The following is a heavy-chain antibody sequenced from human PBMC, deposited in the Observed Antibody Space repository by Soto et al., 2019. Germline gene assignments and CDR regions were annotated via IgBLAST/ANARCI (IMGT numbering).Heavy chain of an antibody. CDR2: INAGNGNT. J-gene: IGHJ4*02. V-gene: IGHV1-3*01. CDR3: ARVAVTMVRGVISSPFDY. D-gene: IGHD3-10*01. CDR1: GYTFTSYA. Sequence: ASVKVSCKASGYTFTSYAMHWVRQAPGQRLEWMGWINAGNGNTKYSQKFQGRVTITRDTSASTAYMELSSLRSEDTAVYYCARVAVTMVRGVISSPFDYWGQGTLVTVSS.